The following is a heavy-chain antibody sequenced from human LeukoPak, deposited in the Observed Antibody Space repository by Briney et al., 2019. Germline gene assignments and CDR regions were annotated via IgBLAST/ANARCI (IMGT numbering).Heavy chain of an antibody. Sequence: GGSLRLSCAASGFTFSKNDMHWVRQGPGKGLEWVSAIDTSGDTYYTGSVNSRFTISRENAKNILYLQRNSLRVGDTAVYYCARGSTTVAFEIWGQGTMVSVSS. CDR2: IDTSGDT. CDR1: GFTFSKND. CDR3: ARGSTTVAFEI. D-gene: IGHD1-26*01. V-gene: IGHV3-13*01. J-gene: IGHJ3*02.